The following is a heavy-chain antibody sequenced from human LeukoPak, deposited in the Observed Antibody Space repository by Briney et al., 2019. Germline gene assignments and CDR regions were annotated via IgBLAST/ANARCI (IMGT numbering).Heavy chain of an antibody. J-gene: IGHJ5*02. D-gene: IGHD2-2*01. CDR2: INHSGST. V-gene: IGHV4-34*01. CDR1: GGSFSGYY. CDR3: ARGKCSSTSCYARGWFDP. Sequence: SETLSLTCAVYGGSFSGYYWGWIRQPPGKGLEWIGEINHSGSTNYNPSLKSRVTISVDTSKNQFSLKLSSVTAADTAVYNCARGKCSSTSCYARGWFDPWGQGTLVTVSS.